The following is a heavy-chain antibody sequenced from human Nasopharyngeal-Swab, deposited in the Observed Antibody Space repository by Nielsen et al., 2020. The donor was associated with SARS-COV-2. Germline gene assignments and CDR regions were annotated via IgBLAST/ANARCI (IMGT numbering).Heavy chain of an antibody. J-gene: IGHJ1*01. V-gene: IGHV3-21*01. CDR3: ARRAVAGEYFQH. CDR1: GFTFSSYS. Sequence: GGSLRLSCAASGFTFSSYSMNWVRQAPGKGLEWVSSISSSSSYIYYADSVKGRFTISRDNAKNSLYLQMNSLRAEDTAAYYCARRAVAGEYFQHWGQGTLVTVSS. D-gene: IGHD6-19*01. CDR2: ISSSSSYI.